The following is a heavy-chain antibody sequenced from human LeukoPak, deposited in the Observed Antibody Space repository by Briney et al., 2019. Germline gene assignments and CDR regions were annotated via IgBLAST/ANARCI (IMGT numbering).Heavy chain of an antibody. J-gene: IGHJ4*02. D-gene: IGHD1-26*01. Sequence: PGGSLRLSCAASGFTFSSYEMNWVRQAPGKGLEWISYISGSGSTIYYADSVKGRFTISRDNAKNSLYLQMNSLRAEDTAVYYCARDNGGSYSGFPDYWGQGTLVTVSS. CDR3: ARDNGGSYSGFPDY. CDR2: ISGSGSTI. CDR1: GFTFSSYE. V-gene: IGHV3-48*03.